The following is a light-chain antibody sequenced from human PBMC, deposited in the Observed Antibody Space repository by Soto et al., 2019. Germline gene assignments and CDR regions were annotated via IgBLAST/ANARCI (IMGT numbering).Light chain of an antibody. J-gene: IGKJ1*01. V-gene: IGKV3-20*01. CDR2: GAS. CDR1: ESVSSSY. Sequence: EIVLTQSPGTLSLSPGARATLSCRASESVSSSYLAWYQQRPGQAPRLLIYGASSRATGIPDRFSGSGSGTDFTLTISRLEPEDFAVYYCQHYGSSRTFGQGTKVEV. CDR3: QHYGSSRT.